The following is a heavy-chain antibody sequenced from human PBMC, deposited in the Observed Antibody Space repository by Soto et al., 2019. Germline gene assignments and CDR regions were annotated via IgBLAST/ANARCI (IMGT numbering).Heavy chain of an antibody. CDR2: INHRGNT. V-gene: IGHV4-34*01. Sequence: SETLSLTCAVYGGSFSGYYWTWIRQPPGKGLEWIGEINHRGNTNYNPSLKIRVTISVDTSKNQFSLKLTSVTAADTAVYYCARQEVPQWFTKGYYGMDVWDQGTTVTVS. J-gene: IGHJ6*02. CDR1: GGSFSGYY. CDR3: ARQEVPQWFTKGYYGMDV. D-gene: IGHD2-8*01.